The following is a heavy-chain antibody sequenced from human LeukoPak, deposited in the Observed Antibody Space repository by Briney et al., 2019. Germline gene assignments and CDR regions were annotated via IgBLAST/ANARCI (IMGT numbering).Heavy chain of an antibody. CDR1: GGNFRNYA. V-gene: IGHV1-69*05. Sequence: ASVKVSCKASGGNFRNYAFSWVRQAPGQGLEWMGGVIPVFRTTNYARRFLGRVTISTDESTSTAYMELTSLRFEDTAVYYCARDRAGLGHDWGQGTLVTVSS. CDR3: ARDRAGLGHD. CDR2: VIPVFRTT. J-gene: IGHJ4*02. D-gene: IGHD1-26*01.